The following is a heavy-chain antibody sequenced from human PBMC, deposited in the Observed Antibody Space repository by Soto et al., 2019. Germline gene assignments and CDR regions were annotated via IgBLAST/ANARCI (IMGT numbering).Heavy chain of an antibody. J-gene: IGHJ3*02. D-gene: IGHD2-21*02. CDR2: IYPGDSDT. CDR1: GYRFTSYW. CDR3: AVQKAYCGGDCRAFDI. Sequence: PGESLKISCKGSGYRFTSYWIGWVRQMPGKGLEWMGIIYPGDSDTRYSPSFQGQVTISADKSISTAYLQWSRLKASDTAMYYCAVQKAYCGGDCRAFDIWGQGTMVTVSS. V-gene: IGHV5-51*01.